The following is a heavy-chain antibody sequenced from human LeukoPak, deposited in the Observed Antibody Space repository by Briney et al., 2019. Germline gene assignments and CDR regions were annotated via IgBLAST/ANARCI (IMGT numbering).Heavy chain of an antibody. CDR1: GASITSGAYS. CDR2: IYDTGNT. Sequence: KPSETLSLTCAVSGASITSGAYSWNWMRPPRGKGLEWIGYIYDTGNTYYNPSLKSRVTMSVARSKNQFSLKLSSVTAADTAVYDWAGGVVVRGNSGSWIDPWGQGTPVTVSS. V-gene: IGHV4-30-2*01. J-gene: IGHJ5*02. D-gene: IGHD3-10*01. CDR3: AGGVVVRGNSGSWIDP.